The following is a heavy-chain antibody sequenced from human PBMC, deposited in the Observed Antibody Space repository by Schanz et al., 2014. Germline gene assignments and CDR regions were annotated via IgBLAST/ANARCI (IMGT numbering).Heavy chain of an antibody. J-gene: IGHJ4*02. D-gene: IGHD1-26*01. CDR2: ISGSSRTI. CDR1: GFGFSSYS. Sequence: EVQLVESGGGLIQPGGSLRLSCAASGFGFSSYSMHWVRQAPGKGLEWVSYISGSSRTIYYADSMKGRFTVSRDNAENALYLQMNSLRAEDTGLYFCARGGSGSHYRLDYWGQGTLVTVSS. V-gene: IGHV3-48*01. CDR3: ARGGSGSHYRLDY.